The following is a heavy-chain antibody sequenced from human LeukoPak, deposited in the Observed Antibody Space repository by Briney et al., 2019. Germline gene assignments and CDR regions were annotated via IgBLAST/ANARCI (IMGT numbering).Heavy chain of an antibody. CDR2: ISWNSGCI. V-gene: IGHV3-9*01. CDR1: GFTFDDYA. D-gene: IGHD3-9*01. J-gene: IGHJ4*02. CDR3: AREADYDILTGYLGHFDY. Sequence: PGGSLRLSCAASGFTFDDYAMHWVRQAPGKGLEWVSGISWNSGCIGYADSVKGRFTISRDNAKNSLYLQMNSLRAEDTALYYCAREADYDILTGYLGHFDYWGQGTLVTVSS.